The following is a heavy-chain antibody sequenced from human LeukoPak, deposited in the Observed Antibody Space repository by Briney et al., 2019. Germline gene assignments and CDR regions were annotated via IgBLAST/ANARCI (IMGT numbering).Heavy chain of an antibody. J-gene: IGHJ5*02. CDR2: SYFSGST. V-gene: IGHV4-59*08. Sequence: SQTLSLTCTVSGGSISTYYWSWIRQPPGRGLEWIGYSYFSGSTIYNPSLKSRVSISIDTTKSQFSLNLTSVTAADTAVYYCVRGADWFDPWGQGTLVTVSS. CDR3: VRGADWFDP. CDR1: GGSISTYY. D-gene: IGHD3-16*01.